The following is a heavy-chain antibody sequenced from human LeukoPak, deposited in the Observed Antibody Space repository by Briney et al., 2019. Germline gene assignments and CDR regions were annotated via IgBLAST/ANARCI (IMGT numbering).Heavy chain of an antibody. V-gene: IGHV3-7*04. CDR2: IKQDGSEK. CDR3: ARGTIAAAGYYYFDY. D-gene: IGHD6-13*01. CDR1: GFTFSSYS. J-gene: IGHJ4*02. Sequence: GESLKISCVASGFTFSSYSMNWVRQAPGKGLEWVANIKQDGSEKYYVDSVKGRFTISRDNAKNSLYLQMNSLRAEDTAVYYCARGTIAAAGYYYFDYWGQGTQVTVSS.